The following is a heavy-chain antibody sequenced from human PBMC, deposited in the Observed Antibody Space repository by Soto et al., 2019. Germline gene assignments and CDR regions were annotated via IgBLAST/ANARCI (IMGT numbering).Heavy chain of an antibody. CDR2: IYYSGST. D-gene: IGHD2-2*01. J-gene: IGHJ6*02. Sequence: PLEILSLTCTVSGGSISSSSCYWGWIRQPPGKGLERIGSIYYSGSTYYNPSLNSRVTVSVDTSKNQFSLKVTSVTAADTAVYYCARLYGYCIRNSCHGHYAMDVWGQGTTVTVSS. CDR3: ARLYGYCIRNSCHGHYAMDV. V-gene: IGHV4-39*01. CDR1: GGSISSSSCY.